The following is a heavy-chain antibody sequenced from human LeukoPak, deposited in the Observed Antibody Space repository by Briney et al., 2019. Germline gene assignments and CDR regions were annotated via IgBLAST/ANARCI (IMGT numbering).Heavy chain of an antibody. CDR2: IYADGGGGGT. CDR1: GFTFSSYA. V-gene: IGHV3-23*01. D-gene: IGHD5-12*01. Sequence: GGSLRLSCAASGFTFSSYAMSWVRQAPGKGLEWVSVIYADGGGGGTYYADSVKGRFTVSRDNSRNTLYLQMSNLRADDTAMYYCSRDRSRGYSFTWGQGTLVTVS. CDR3: SRDRSRGYSFT. J-gene: IGHJ5*02.